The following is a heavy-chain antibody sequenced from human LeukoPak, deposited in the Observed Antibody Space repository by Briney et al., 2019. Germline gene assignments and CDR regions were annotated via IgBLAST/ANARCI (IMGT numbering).Heavy chain of an antibody. V-gene: IGHV1-18*01. CDR3: ATYCSSTSCYSLYGMDV. D-gene: IGHD2-2*01. J-gene: IGHJ6*02. Sequence: ASVKVSCKASGYTFTSYGISWVRQAPGQGLEWMGWTSAYNGNTNYAQKLQGRVTMTTDTSTSTACMELRSLRSDNTAVYYCATYCSSTSCYSLYGMDVWGQGTTVTVSS. CDR1: GYTFTSYG. CDR2: TSAYNGNT.